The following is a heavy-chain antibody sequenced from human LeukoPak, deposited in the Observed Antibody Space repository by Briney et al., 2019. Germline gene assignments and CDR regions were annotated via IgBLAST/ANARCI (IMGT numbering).Heavy chain of an antibody. J-gene: IGHJ3*02. CDR2: INGRGDGP. Sequence: PGGSLRLSCAASGFTFSSFAMTWVRQAPGKGLEWVSSINGRGDGPYYADSVKGRFTISRDNSKNTVYPQMNSLRAEDTAVYYCAKDWRTLDAFDIWGQGTMVTVSS. V-gene: IGHV3-23*01. CDR3: AKDWRTLDAFDI. CDR1: GFTFSSFA.